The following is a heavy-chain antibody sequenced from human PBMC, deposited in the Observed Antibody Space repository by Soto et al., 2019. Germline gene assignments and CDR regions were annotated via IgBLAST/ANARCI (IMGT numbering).Heavy chain of an antibody. J-gene: IGHJ6*01. Sequence: QVQLVQSGAEVKKPGSSVKVSCKTSGGTFRTSAISWVRQAPGQGLEWMGGIMPVFPTPDYAQKFQGRVTITAYESTGTAYMELSSLRSEDTAVYYCARDKDRQQLGRNYYYIMDVWGQGTTVTVSS. CDR1: GGTFRTSA. CDR3: ARDKDRQQLGRNYYYIMDV. CDR2: IMPVFPTP. D-gene: IGHD3-3*02. V-gene: IGHV1-69*12.